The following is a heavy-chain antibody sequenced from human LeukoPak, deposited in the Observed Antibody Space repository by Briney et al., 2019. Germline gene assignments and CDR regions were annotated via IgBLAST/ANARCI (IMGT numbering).Heavy chain of an antibody. D-gene: IGHD3-10*01. CDR2: INHSGST. Sequence: SETLSLTCAVYGGSFSGYYWSWIRQPPGKGLEWIGEINHSGSTNYNPSLKSRVTISVDTSKNQFSLKLSSVTAADTAVYYCARPYGSGSSPVWGQGTLVTVSS. CDR3: ARPYGSGSSPV. CDR1: GGSFSGYY. V-gene: IGHV4-34*01. J-gene: IGHJ4*02.